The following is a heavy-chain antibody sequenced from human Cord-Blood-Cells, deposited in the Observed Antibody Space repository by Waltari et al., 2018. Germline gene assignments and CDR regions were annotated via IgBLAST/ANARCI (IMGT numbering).Heavy chain of an antibody. CDR2: IYHSGST. J-gene: IGHJ2*01. V-gene: IGHV4-30-2*01. CDR1: GGSISSGGYS. CDR3: ARGPGYCSSTSCYWYFDL. D-gene: IGHD2-2*01. Sequence: QLQLQESGSGLVRPSQTLSLTCAVSGGSISSGGYSWSWIRQPPGKGLEWIGYIYHSGSTYDNPSLKSRVTISVDRSKNQFSLKLSSVTAADTAVYYCARGPGYCSSTSCYWYFDLWGRGTLVTVSS.